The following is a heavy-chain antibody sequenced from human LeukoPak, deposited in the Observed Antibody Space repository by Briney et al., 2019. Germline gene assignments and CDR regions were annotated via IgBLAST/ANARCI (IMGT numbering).Heavy chain of an antibody. V-gene: IGHV4-34*01. Sequence: PSETLSLTCAVYGGSFSGYYWSWIRQPPGKGLEWIGEINHSGSTNYNPSLKSRVTISVDTSKNQFSLKLSSVTAADTAVYYCASSGIAAAGTGDYFDYWGQGTLVTVSS. CDR2: INHSGST. CDR3: ASSGIAAAGTGDYFDY. CDR1: GGSFSGYY. J-gene: IGHJ4*02. D-gene: IGHD6-13*01.